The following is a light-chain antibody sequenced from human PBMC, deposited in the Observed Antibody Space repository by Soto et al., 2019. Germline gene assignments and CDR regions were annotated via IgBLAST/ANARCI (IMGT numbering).Light chain of an antibody. CDR1: QSVSSNY. J-gene: IGKJ4*01. CDR3: QQYGSSPLT. Sequence: IQMTQSPSTLSASVGDRVTITCRASQSVSSNYLAWYQQKPGQAPRLLIYGASSRATGIPDRFSGSGSGTDFTLTISRLESEDFAVYHCQQYGSSPLTFGGGTKVDI. CDR2: GAS. V-gene: IGKV3-20*01.